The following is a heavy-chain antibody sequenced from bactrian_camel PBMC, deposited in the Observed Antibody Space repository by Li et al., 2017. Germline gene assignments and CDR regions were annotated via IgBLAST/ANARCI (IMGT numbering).Heavy chain of an antibody. J-gene: IGHJ6*01. CDR3: ATGRTVFAY. V-gene: IGHV3S26*01. CDR1: GFTFSSSW. Sequence: VQLVESGGGLVQPGGSLTLSCTGSGFTFSSSWIYWFRQAPGKEREGVAAIDRHGATSYADSVKGRFTISKAYANNTLDLQMNSLPTEDTAVYYCATGRTVFAYWGHGTQVTVS. CDR2: IDRHGAT. D-gene: IGHD5*01.